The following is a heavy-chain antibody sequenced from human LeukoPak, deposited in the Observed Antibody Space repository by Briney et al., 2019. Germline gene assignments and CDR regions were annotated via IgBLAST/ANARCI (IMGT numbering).Heavy chain of an antibody. CDR1: GGFFNIDCQL. D-gene: IGHD6-19*01. CDR2: FGNVDYSGNT. V-gene: IGHV4-39*01. J-gene: IGHJ4*02. CDR3: VRFEWGIGVSGSFDS. Sequence: ETLSLTCTASGGFFNIDCQLWASIRQSPGKGLEWIGNFGNVDYSGNTYYNPSLKSRLTTSVDTPKNQFSLNLTSVTAADTDVSYCVRFEWGIGVSGSFDSWRQGTLVTVSS.